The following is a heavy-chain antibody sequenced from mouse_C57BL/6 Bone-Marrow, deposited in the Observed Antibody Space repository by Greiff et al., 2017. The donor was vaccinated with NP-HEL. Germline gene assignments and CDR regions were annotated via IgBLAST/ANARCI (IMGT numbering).Heavy chain of an antibody. V-gene: IGHV4-1*01. CDR1: AVDFSRYW. D-gene: IGHD1-2*01. Sequence: SAPAVDFSRYWMSWVRRAPGKGLEWIGEINPDSSTINYAPSLKDKFIISRDNAKNTLYLQMSKVRSEDTALYYCARRTAYFDYWGQGTTLTVSS. CDR3: ARRTAYFDY. J-gene: IGHJ2*01. CDR2: INPDSSTI.